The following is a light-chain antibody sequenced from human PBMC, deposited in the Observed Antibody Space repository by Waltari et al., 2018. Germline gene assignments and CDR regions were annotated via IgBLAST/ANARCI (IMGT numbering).Light chain of an antibody. CDR1: QGIRTE. CDR2: AS. Sequence: AIQMTQSPSSLSAYVGDRVTITCRASQGIRTELGWYQRIPGTAPKLLIYASTLEFGVPSRFSGSGSGTDFSLTIDGLQPEDFATYYCLQDYNYPLTFGGGTKVEIK. V-gene: IGKV1-6*01. CDR3: LQDYNYPLT. J-gene: IGKJ4*01.